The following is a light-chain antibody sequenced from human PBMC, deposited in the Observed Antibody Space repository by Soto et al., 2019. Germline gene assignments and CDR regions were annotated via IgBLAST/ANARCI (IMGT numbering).Light chain of an antibody. CDR2: DAS. Sequence: EIVLTQSPATLSLSPGERATLSCRASQSVSNFLAWYQQKPGQAPRLLIYDASNRATGIPARFSGSGSGTDFTLTISSLQAEDVAVYYCQQYYSTRITFGQGTRLEI. V-gene: IGKV3-11*01. CDR1: QSVSNF. CDR3: QQYYSTRIT. J-gene: IGKJ5*01.